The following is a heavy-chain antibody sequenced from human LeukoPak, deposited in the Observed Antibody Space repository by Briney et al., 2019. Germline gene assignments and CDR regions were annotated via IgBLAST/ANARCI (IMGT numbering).Heavy chain of an antibody. CDR3: ARGGLGSGSYTFFDY. Sequence: PGGSLRLSCADSGFTFSNAWMSWVRQAPGKGLEWVGRIRSKTDGGTTDYAAPVKGRFIILRDDSKNTLYLQMNSLKTEDTAVYYCARGGLGSGSYTFFDYWGQGTLVTVSS. J-gene: IGHJ4*02. CDR1: GFTFSNAW. CDR2: IRSKTDGGTT. D-gene: IGHD1-26*01. V-gene: IGHV3-15*01.